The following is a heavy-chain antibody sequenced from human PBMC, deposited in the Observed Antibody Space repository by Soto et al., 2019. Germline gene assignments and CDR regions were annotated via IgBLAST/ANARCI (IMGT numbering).Heavy chain of an antibody. CDR1: GFTFSSYS. V-gene: IGHV3-21*01. Sequence: GGSLRLSCAASGFTFSSYSMNWVRQAPGKGLEWVSSISSSSSYIYYADSVKGRFTISRDNAKNSLYLQMNSLRAEDTAVYYCPRGSPQWLATYGMDVWGQGTTVTVSS. D-gene: IGHD6-19*01. CDR3: PRGSPQWLATYGMDV. CDR2: ISSSSSYI. J-gene: IGHJ6*02.